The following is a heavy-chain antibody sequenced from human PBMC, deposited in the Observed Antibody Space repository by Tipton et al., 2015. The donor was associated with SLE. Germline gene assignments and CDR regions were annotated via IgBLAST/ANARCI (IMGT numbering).Heavy chain of an antibody. CDR2: IYYSGST. CDR1: GFTFSSYA. J-gene: IGHJ6*03. V-gene: IGHV4-30-4*08. CDR3: ARGGAGITMVRGATYYYYYMDV. Sequence: LRLSCAASGFTFSSYAMSWVRQAPGKGLEWIGYIYYSGSTYYNPSLKSRVTISVDTSKNQFSLKLSSVTAADTAVYYCARGGAGITMVRGATYYYYYMDVWGKGTAVTVSS. D-gene: IGHD3-10*01.